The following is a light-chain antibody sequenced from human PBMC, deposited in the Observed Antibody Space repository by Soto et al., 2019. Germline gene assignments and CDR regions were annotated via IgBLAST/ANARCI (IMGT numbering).Light chain of an antibody. CDR1: SSDVGGYDY. CDR2: DVT. Sequence: QSALTQPASMSGSPGQSITISCTGTSSDVGGYDYVSWYQQHPGKAPKLMIYDVTNRPSGVSNRFSGSKSGNTASLTISGLKAEDEADYYCISYASINTYVFGTGTKLTVL. V-gene: IGLV2-14*01. CDR3: ISYASINTYV. J-gene: IGLJ1*01.